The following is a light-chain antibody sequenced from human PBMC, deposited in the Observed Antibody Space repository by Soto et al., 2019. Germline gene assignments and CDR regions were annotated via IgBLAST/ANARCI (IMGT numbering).Light chain of an antibody. CDR2: DVS. Sequence: QSALTQPASVSGSPGQSITISCTGTSSDVGGYNYVSWYQQHPGKAPKLIIYDVSNRPYGVSYRSSGSKSGNTASLTISGLQAEDEADYFCLSYASGMTLVFGGGTKVTVL. V-gene: IGLV2-14*01. J-gene: IGLJ2*01. CDR3: LSYASGMTLV. CDR1: SSDVGGYNY.